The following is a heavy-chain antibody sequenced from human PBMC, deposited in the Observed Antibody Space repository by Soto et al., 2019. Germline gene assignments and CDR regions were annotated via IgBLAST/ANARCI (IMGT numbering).Heavy chain of an antibody. CDR1: GGTFSSYA. CDR3: AKVRYSSPMGYYYGMDV. V-gene: IGHV1-69*13. J-gene: IGHJ6*02. D-gene: IGHD6-19*01. Sequence: GASVKVSCKASGGTFSSYAISWVRQAPGLGLEWVGGIIPIFGTANYAQKFQGRVTITADESTSTSYMEVNNLRSEDTAVYYCAKVRYSSPMGYYYGMDVWGQVTTVTVSS. CDR2: IIPIFGTA.